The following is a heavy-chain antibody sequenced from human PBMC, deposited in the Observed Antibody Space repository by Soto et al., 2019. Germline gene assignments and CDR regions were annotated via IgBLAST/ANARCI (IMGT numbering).Heavy chain of an antibody. CDR1: GGSFSGYY. Sequence: SEPLSLTCAVYGGSFSGYYWSWIRQPPGKGLEWIGEINHSGSTNYNPSLKSRVTISVDTSKNQFSLKLSSVTAADTAVYYCARKFVGRFGELLYKSYYYYGMDVWGQGTTVTVSS. J-gene: IGHJ6*02. D-gene: IGHD3-10*01. V-gene: IGHV4-34*01. CDR3: ARKFVGRFGELLYKSYYYYGMDV. CDR2: INHSGST.